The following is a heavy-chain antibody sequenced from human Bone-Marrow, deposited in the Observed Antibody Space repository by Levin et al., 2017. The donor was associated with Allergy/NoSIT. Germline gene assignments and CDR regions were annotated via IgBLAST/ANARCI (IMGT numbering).Heavy chain of an antibody. V-gene: IGHV3-15*01. J-gene: IGHJ4*02. CDR2: IKTKFNGGTT. D-gene: IGHD3-16*02. CDR3: TTDFLQGFIAD. Sequence: GGSLRLSCAASGFTFTNVWMSWVRQAPGKGLEWVGLIKTKFNGGTTDYAAPVKGRFTISRDDSKNTVYLQMNSLKSEDTAMYYCTTDFLQGFIADWGQGTLVTVSS. CDR1: GFTFTNVW.